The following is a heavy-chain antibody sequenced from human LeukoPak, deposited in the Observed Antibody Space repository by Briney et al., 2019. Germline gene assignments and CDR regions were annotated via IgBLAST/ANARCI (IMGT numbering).Heavy chain of an antibody. CDR2: ISYDGSNK. CDR1: GFTFSSYG. V-gene: IGHV3-30*18. CDR3: AKVDHDYGDYEWDPIAFDI. J-gene: IGHJ3*02. D-gene: IGHD4-17*01. Sequence: PGGSLRLSCAASGFTFSSYGMHWVRQAPGKGLEWVAVISYDGSNKYYADSVKGRFTTSRDNSKNTLYLQMNSLRAEDTAVYYCAKVDHDYGDYEWDPIAFDIWGQGTMVTVSS.